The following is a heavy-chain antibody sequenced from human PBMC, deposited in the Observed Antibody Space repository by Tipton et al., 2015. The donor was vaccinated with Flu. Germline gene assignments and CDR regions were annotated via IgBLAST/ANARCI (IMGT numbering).Heavy chain of an antibody. J-gene: IGHJ4*02. V-gene: IGHV4-59*12. Sequence: LRLSCTVSGGSISSNYWSWIRQTPEKGLEWIGYIYYIGNTNYNPSLKSRVTISVDTSKSQFSLKLRSVTAADAAVYYCAKGDSLFEDWGQGTLVTVSS. D-gene: IGHD2-21*02. CDR1: GGSISSNY. CDR2: IYYIGNT. CDR3: AKGDSLFED.